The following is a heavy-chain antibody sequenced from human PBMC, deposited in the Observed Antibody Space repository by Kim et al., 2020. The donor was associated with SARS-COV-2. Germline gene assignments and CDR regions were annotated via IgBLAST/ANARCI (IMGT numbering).Heavy chain of an antibody. CDR3: ARGEGSAVAGNFDY. J-gene: IGHJ4*02. D-gene: IGHD6-19*01. CDR2: INHSGST. CDR1: GGSFSGYY. Sequence: SETLSLTCAVYGGSFSGYYWSWIRQPPGKGREWIGEINHSGSTNYNPSLKSRVTISVDTSKNQFSLKLSSVTAADTAVYYCARGEGSAVAGNFDYWGQVT. V-gene: IGHV4-34*01.